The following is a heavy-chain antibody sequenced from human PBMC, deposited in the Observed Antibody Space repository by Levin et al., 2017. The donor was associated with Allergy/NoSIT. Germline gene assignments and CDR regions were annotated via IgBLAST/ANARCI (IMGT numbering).Heavy chain of an antibody. V-gene: IGHV1-69*04. CDR3: ASRGGYCSSTSCSEDY. CDR2: IIPILGIA. CDR1: GGTFSSYA. J-gene: IGHJ4*02. Sequence: KISCKASGGTFSSYAISWVRQAPGQGLEWMGRIIPILGIANYAQKFQGRVTITADKSTSTAYMELSSLRSEDTAVYYCASRGGYCSSTSCSEDYWGQGTLVTVSS. D-gene: IGHD2-2*01.